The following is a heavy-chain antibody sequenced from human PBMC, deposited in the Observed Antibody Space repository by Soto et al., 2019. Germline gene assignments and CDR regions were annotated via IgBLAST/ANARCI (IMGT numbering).Heavy chain of an antibody. D-gene: IGHD1-1*01. CDR2: IYYRGST. J-gene: IGHJ4*02. Sequence: QLQLQESGPGLVKPSETLSLTCTVSGGSISRSSYYWGWIRQPPGKGLEWIGSIYYRGSTYYNPSRKSRVTISVDTSKNQFSLKLSSVTAADTAVYYCARHDWNGVDYWGQGTLVTVSS. CDR1: GGSISRSSYY. CDR3: ARHDWNGVDY. V-gene: IGHV4-39*01.